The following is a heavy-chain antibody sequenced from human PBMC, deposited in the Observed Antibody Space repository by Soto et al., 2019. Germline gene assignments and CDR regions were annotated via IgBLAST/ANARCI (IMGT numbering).Heavy chain of an antibody. CDR1: GFTFSSYW. CDR2: INSDGSGT. CDR3: ARPEAVAVAFDI. Sequence: EVQLVESGGGLVQPGGSLRLSCAASGFTFSSYWMHWVRQAPGKGLVWVSRINSDGSGTSYADSVKGRFTISRDNAKNTVYLQMNSIRAEDTAVYYCARPEAVAVAFDIWGQGTMVTVSS. D-gene: IGHD6-19*01. J-gene: IGHJ3*02. V-gene: IGHV3-74*01.